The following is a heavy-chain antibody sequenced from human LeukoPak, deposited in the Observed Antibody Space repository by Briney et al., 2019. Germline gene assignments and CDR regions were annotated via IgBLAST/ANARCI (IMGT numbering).Heavy chain of an antibody. CDR1: GFTVSGNY. V-gene: IGHV3-66*01. CDR3: AREYYDSSGWLFDY. J-gene: IGHJ4*02. Sequence: PGGSLRLSCAASGFTVSGNYMSWVREAPGKGLEWVSVIYSGGSTYYADSVKGRFTISRDNSKNTLYLQMNSLRAEDTAVYYRAREYYDSSGWLFDYWGQGTLVTVSS. CDR2: IYSGGST. D-gene: IGHD3-22*01.